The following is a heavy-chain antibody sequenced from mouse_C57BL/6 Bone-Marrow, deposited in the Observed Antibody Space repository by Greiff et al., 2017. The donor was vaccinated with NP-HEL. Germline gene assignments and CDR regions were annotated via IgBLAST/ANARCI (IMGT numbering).Heavy chain of an antibody. Sequence: EVKVEESGPGMVKPSQSLSLTCTVTGYSITSGYDWHWIRHFPGNKLEWMGYISYSGSTNYNPSLKSRISITHDTSKNHFFLKLNSVTTEDTATYYCARVYGSSYGFAYWGQGTLVTVSA. D-gene: IGHD1-1*01. J-gene: IGHJ3*01. CDR2: ISYSGST. CDR3: ARVYGSSYGFAY. V-gene: IGHV3-1*01. CDR1: GYSITSGYD.